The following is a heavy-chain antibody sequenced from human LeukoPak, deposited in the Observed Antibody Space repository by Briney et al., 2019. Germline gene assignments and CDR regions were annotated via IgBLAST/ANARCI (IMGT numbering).Heavy chain of an antibody. CDR3: ARGGYYNTSGYHYVQGFDP. D-gene: IGHD3-22*01. Sequence: ASVKVSCKASGYTFTDYYIHWVRQAPGQGLEWMGWIHRNRGVTNSAQKLQGRVTMTRDTPITTVNMELNRLRSDDTAVYYCARGGYYNTSGYHYVQGFDPWGQGTLVSVSS. CDR2: IHRNRGVT. V-gene: IGHV1-2*02. J-gene: IGHJ5*02. CDR1: GYTFTDYY.